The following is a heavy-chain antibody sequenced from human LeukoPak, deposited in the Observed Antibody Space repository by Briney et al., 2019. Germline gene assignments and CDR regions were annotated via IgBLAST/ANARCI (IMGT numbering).Heavy chain of an antibody. Sequence: PGRSLRLSCAASGFTFSSYAMSWVRQAPGKGLEWVSAISGSGGSTYYADSVKGRFTISRDNSKNTLYLQMNSLRAEDTAVYYCAKSVAVADRQDYWGQGTLVTVSS. CDR3: AKSVAVADRQDY. J-gene: IGHJ4*02. CDR1: GFTFSSYA. D-gene: IGHD6-19*01. CDR2: ISGSGGST. V-gene: IGHV3-23*01.